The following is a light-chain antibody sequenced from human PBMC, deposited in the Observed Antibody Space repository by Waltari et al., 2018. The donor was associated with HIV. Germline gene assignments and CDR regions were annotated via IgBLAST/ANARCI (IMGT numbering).Light chain of an antibody. Sequence: QSALTQPASVSGSPGQSNTISCTGTSSDVGGYNYVSWYQQHPGKAPKLMIYDVSNPPAGVSNRFSGSKSGNTASLTISGLQAEDEADYYCSSYTSSSPYAFGTGTKVTVL. CDR3: SSYTSSSPYA. CDR1: SSDVGGYNY. CDR2: DVS. J-gene: IGLJ1*01. V-gene: IGLV2-14*03.